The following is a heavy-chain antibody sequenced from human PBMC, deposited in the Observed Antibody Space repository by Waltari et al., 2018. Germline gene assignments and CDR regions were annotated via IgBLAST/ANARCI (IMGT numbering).Heavy chain of an antibody. J-gene: IGHJ4*02. CDR3: ARRGVIIHRSYFDY. V-gene: IGHV4-34*01. D-gene: IGHD3-10*01. Sequence: QVQLQQWGAGLLKPSETLSLTCAVYGGSFSGYYWSWIRQPPGKGLEWIGEINHSGRTNSNPSLKSRVTISVDTSKNQFSLKLSSVTAADTAVYYCARRGVIIHRSYFDYWGQGTLVTVSS. CDR2: INHSGRT. CDR1: GGSFSGYY.